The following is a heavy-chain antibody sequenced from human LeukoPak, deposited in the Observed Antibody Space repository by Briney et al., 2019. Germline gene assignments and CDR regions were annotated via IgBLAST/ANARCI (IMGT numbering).Heavy chain of an antibody. CDR1: GYRFNSYW. V-gene: IGHV5-51*01. J-gene: IGHJ4*02. CDR3: ARRGYCSGGSCSEFDY. Sequence: LGESLKISCKGSGYRFNSYWIGWVRQMPGKGLEWMGIIYAGDSDTRYSPSFQGQVTISADKSINTAYLHWSSLKASDTAIYYCARRGYCSGGSCSEFDYWGQGTLVTVSA. CDR2: IYAGDSDT. D-gene: IGHD2-15*01.